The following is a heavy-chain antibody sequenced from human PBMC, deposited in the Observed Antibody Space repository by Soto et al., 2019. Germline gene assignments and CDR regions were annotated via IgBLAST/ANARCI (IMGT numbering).Heavy chain of an antibody. CDR1: GYTFTSYD. J-gene: IGHJ6*02. Sequence: ASVKVSCKASGYTFTSYDINWVRQATGQGLEWMGWMNPNSGNTGYAQKFQGRVTMTRNTSISTAYMELSSLRSEDTAVYYCARVYIPHYYYYGMDVWGQGTTVTVSS. CDR3: ARVYIPHYYYYGMDV. CDR2: MNPNSGNT. V-gene: IGHV1-8*01. D-gene: IGHD1-20*01.